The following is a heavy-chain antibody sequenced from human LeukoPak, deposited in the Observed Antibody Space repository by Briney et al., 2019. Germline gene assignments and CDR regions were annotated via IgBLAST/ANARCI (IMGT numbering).Heavy chain of an antibody. Sequence: GGSLRLSCAASGFTFSDYSMNWVRQAPGKGLEWVSSISSSSSNIDYADSVKGRFTISRDNAKNSLYLEMNSLRAEDTAVYYCARACARTNCYTEDWGQGTLVTVSS. CDR2: ISSSSSNI. V-gene: IGHV3-21*01. CDR3: ARACARTNCYTED. J-gene: IGHJ4*02. D-gene: IGHD2-2*01. CDR1: GFTFSDYS.